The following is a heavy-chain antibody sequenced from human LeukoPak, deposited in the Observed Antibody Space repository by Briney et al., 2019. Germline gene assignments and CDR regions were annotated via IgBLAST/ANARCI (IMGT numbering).Heavy chain of an antibody. D-gene: IGHD1-26*01. J-gene: IGHJ4*02. CDR1: GYTFSNYY. CDR2: INPSGGST. Sequence: ASVKVSCKASGYTFSNYYIHWVRQAPGQGLEWMGLINPSGGSTSYAQRFQGRVTMTRDTSTSTVYMEVHSLRAEDTAIYYCATEGNMVGATSRYFDYWGQGTLVTVSS. CDR3: ATEGNMVGATSRYFDY. V-gene: IGHV1-46*03.